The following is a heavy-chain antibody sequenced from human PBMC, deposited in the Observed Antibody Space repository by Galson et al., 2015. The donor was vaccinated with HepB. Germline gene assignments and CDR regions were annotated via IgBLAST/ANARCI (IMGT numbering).Heavy chain of an antibody. CDR1: GFTFDDYG. D-gene: IGHD3-22*01. CDR3: ARDLFGYYDSSGPWDY. Sequence: SLRLSCAASGFTFDDYGMSWVRQAPGKGLEWVSGINWNGGSTGYADSVKGRFTISRDNAKNSLYLQMNSLRAEDTALYYCARDLFGYYDSSGPWDYWGQGTLVTVSS. J-gene: IGHJ4*02. V-gene: IGHV3-20*04. CDR2: INWNGGST.